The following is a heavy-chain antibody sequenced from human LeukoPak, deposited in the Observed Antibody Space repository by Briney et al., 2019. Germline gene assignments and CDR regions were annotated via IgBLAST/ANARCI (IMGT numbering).Heavy chain of an antibody. Sequence: SETLSLTCAVYGGSSSGYYWSWIRQPPGKGLEWIGEINHSGSTNYNPSLKSRVTISVDTSKNQFSLKLSSVTAADTAVYYCARDAYYYDSSGYYPDYWGQGTLVTVSS. CDR1: GGSSSGYY. CDR2: INHSGST. D-gene: IGHD3-22*01. CDR3: ARDAYYYDSSGYYPDY. V-gene: IGHV4-34*01. J-gene: IGHJ4*02.